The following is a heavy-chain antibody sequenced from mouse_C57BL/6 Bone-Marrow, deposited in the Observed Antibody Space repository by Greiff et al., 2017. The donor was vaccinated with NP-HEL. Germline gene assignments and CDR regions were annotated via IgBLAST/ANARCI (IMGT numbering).Heavy chain of an antibody. CDR1: GYAFTNYL. D-gene: IGHD2-1*01. J-gene: IGHJ4*01. Sequence: QVQLQQSGAELVRPGTSVKVSCKASGYAFTNYLIEWVKQRPGQGLEWIGVINPGSGGTNYNEEFKGKATLTADKSSSTAYMQLSSLTSEDSAVYFCAKIYRYAMDYWGQGTSVTVSS. CDR2: INPGSGGT. CDR3: AKIYRYAMDY. V-gene: IGHV1-54*01.